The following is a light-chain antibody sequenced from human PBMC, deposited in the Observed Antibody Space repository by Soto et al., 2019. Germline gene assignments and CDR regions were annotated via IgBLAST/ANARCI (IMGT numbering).Light chain of an antibody. J-gene: IGKJ4*01. CDR1: QSISSY. CDR2: AAS. CDR3: LQSYSTPRV. V-gene: IGKV1-39*01. Sequence: DIQMTQSPSSLSASVGDRVTITCRASQSISSYLDWYQQKPGKAPKILIYAASSLQSGVASRFSGSGSGTEFTPTISSLLPEDFATAYCLQSYSTPRVFGGGTNVDIK.